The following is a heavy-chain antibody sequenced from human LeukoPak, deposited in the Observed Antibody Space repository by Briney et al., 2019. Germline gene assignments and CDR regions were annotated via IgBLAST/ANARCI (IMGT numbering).Heavy chain of an antibody. D-gene: IGHD3-3*01. Sequence: GGSLRLSCAASGFSFSTYNMIWVRQAPGKGLECISYITPTSTTIHYADSVKGRFAVSRDNANSLLYLKMNSLRVEDTAVYYCARVVSGVTGGDYWGQGTLVSVSS. CDR2: ITPTSTTI. CDR1: GFSFSTYN. J-gene: IGHJ4*02. CDR3: ARVVSGVTGGDY. V-gene: IGHV3-48*04.